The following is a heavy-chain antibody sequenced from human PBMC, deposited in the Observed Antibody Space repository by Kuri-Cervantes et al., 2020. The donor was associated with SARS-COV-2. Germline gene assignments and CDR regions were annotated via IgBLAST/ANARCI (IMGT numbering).Heavy chain of an antibody. CDR1: GGTFSSYA. D-gene: IGHD4-17*01. CDR3: AGTPTVTTYYFDY. Sequence: ASVKVSCKASGGTFSSYAISWVRQAPGQGLEWMGIINPSGGSTSYAQKFQGRVTMTRDTSTSTVYMELSSLRSEDTAVYYCAGTPTVTTYYFDYWGQGTLVTVSS. J-gene: IGHJ4*02. V-gene: IGHV1-46*01. CDR2: INPSGGST.